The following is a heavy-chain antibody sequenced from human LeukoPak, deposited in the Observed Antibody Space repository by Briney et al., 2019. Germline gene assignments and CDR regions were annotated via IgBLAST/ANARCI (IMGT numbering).Heavy chain of an antibody. CDR2: ISSSGSTI. Sequence: GGSLRLSCAASGFTFSSYWMSWVRQAPGKGLEWVSYISSSGSTIYYADSVKGRFTISRDNSKNTLYLQMNSLRAEDTAVYYCARVSAVAGTYDYWGQGTLVTVSS. CDR1: GFTFSSYW. D-gene: IGHD6-19*01. CDR3: ARVSAVAGTYDY. V-gene: IGHV3-48*01. J-gene: IGHJ4*02.